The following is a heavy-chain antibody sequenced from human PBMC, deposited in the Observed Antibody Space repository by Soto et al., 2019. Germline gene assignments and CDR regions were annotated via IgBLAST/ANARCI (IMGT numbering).Heavy chain of an antibody. CDR2: INHSGST. V-gene: IGHV4-34*01. CDR1: GGSFSGYY. D-gene: IGHD3-10*01. J-gene: IGHJ3*02. CDR3: ARRRTGNDAFDI. Sequence: TSETLSLTCAVYGGSFSGYYWSWIRQPPGKGLEWIGEINHSGSTNYNPSLKSRVTISVDTSKNQFSLKLSSVTAADTAVYYCARRRTGNDAFDIWGQGTMVTVSS.